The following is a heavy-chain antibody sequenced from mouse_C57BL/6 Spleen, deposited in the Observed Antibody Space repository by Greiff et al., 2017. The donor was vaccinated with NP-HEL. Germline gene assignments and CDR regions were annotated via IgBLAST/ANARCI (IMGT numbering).Heavy chain of an antibody. CDR1: GYTFSDYN. Sequence: VQLQQSGPELVKPGASVKMSCKASGYTFSDYNMHWVKQSHGKSLEWIGYINPNNGGTSYNQKFKGKATFTVNKSSSTAYMELRSLTSEDSEVYYCARERLRLRRAMDYWGQGTSVTVSS. D-gene: IGHD3-2*02. V-gene: IGHV1-22*01. J-gene: IGHJ4*01. CDR2: INPNNGGT. CDR3: ARERLRLRRAMDY.